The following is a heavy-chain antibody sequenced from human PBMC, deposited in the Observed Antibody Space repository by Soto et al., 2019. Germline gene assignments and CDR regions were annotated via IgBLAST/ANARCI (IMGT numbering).Heavy chain of an antibody. Sequence: SETLSLTCTVSGGSISSYYWSWIRQPPGKGLEWIGYIYYSGSTNYNPSLKSRVTISVDTSKNQFSLKLSSVTAADTAVYYCARGNFWSAYSAQWGYYYYYMDVWGKGTTVTVSS. CDR3: ARGNFWSAYSAQWGYYYYYMDV. J-gene: IGHJ6*03. D-gene: IGHD3-3*01. V-gene: IGHV4-59*01. CDR1: GGSISSYY. CDR2: IYYSGST.